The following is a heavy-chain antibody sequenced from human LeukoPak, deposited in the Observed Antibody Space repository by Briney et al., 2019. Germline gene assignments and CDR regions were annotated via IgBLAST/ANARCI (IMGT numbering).Heavy chain of an antibody. CDR3: AKDTVGGLSVEAFDI. CDR1: GFTFSSYA. D-gene: IGHD3-16*02. Sequence: GALRLSCAASGFTFSSYAMSWVRQAPGKGLERVSAISGSGGSTYYADSVKGRFTISRDNSKNTLYLQMNSLRAEDTAVYYCAKDTVGGLSVEAFDIWGQGTMVTVSS. J-gene: IGHJ3*02. V-gene: IGHV3-23*01. CDR2: ISGSGGST.